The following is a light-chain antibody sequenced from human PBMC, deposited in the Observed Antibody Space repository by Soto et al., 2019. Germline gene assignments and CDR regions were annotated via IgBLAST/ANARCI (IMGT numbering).Light chain of an antibody. CDR1: QTISRY. V-gene: IGKV1-39*01. J-gene: IGKJ3*01. CDR2: TES. Sequence: DIQMTQSPPSLSASVGDRVTITCRASQTISRYLNWYQQKPGKAPKLLIHTESNLQSGVPSRFSGSGSGSGTDFTLTISSLQPEDFATYYCQQSYILPLTFGPGTTVDIK. CDR3: QQSYILPLT.